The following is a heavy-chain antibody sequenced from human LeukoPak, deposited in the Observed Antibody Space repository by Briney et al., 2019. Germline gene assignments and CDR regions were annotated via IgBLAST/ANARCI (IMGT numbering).Heavy chain of an antibody. Sequence: GGSLRLSCVASGFPFSSYWMTWVRQAPGKGLEWVANIKQDGSKKSYVDSVKGRFTISRDNAKNSLYLQMNSLRAEDTAVYYCARDWAYYYGMDVWGQGTTVTVSS. J-gene: IGHJ6*02. D-gene: IGHD3-16*01. CDR2: IKQDGSKK. V-gene: IGHV3-7*03. CDR1: GFPFSSYW. CDR3: ARDWAYYYGMDV.